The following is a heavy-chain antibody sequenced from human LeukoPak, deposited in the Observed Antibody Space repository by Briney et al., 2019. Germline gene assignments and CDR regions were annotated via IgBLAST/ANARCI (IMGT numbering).Heavy chain of an antibody. CDR2: INPNIGDT. Sequence: ASVKVSCKASGYTFTGYYIHWVRQAPGQGLEWMGRINPNIGDTNFAPKFQGRVTMTRDTSLSTAYMELSRLRSDDTAIYFCARSITYYSSGSSLGYWGQGTLVTVSS. J-gene: IGHJ4*02. CDR3: ARSITYYSSGSSLGY. V-gene: IGHV1-2*02. CDR1: GYTFTGYY. D-gene: IGHD3-10*01.